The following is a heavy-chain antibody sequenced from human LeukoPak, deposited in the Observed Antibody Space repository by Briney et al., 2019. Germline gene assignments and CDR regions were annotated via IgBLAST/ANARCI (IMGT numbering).Heavy chain of an antibody. CDR1: GFTFSSHG. D-gene: IGHD1-26*01. V-gene: IGHV3-30*02. CDR3: AKDMGGLLAKHYLDY. CDR2: IRYDGSSK. Sequence: GGSLRLSCAASGFTFSSHGIHWVRQAPGKGLEWGAFIRYDGSSKYNADSVKGRFTISRDNSKNTVYLQMSSLRAEDTAVYYCAKDMGGLLAKHYLDYWGQGTLITVSS. J-gene: IGHJ4*02.